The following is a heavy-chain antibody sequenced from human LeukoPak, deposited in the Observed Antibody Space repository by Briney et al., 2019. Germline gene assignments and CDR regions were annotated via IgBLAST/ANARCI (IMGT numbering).Heavy chain of an antibody. V-gene: IGHV4-30-4*01. CDR2: IYYSGST. CDR1: GGSVSSGDYY. CDR3: ARDRYFIGFDY. Sequence: SETLSLTCSVSGGSVSSGDYYWSWIRQPPGKGLEWIGYIYYSGSTYYNPSLKSRISISVDTSKNQFSLKLTSVTAADTAVYYCARDRYFIGFDYWGQGTLVTVSS. J-gene: IGHJ4*02. D-gene: IGHD3-9*01.